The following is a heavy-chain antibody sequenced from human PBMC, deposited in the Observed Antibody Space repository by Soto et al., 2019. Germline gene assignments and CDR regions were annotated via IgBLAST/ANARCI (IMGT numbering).Heavy chain of an antibody. J-gene: IGHJ5*02. CDR1: GYTFTGYY. CDR2: INAGNGNT. CDR3: ARLSDHCSSTSCFNWFDP. D-gene: IGHD2-2*01. V-gene: IGHV1-3*01. Sequence: ASVKVSCKASGYTFTGYYIHWVREAPGQGLEWMGWINAGNGNTKYSQKVLGRVTITRDTSAGTAYMELSSLRSEDTAVYYCARLSDHCSSTSCFNWFDPRGQGTLVTVSS.